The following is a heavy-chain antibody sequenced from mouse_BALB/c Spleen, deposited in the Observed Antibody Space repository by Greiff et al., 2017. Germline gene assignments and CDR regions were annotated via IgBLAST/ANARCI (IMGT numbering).Heavy chain of an antibody. V-gene: IGHV1S56*01. J-gene: IGHJ3*01. CDR2: IFPGDGSP. CDR3: EGRGFAY. CDR1: GYTFTSYD. Sequence: QVQLKQSGAELVKPGASVKLSCTASGYTFTSYDIYWVRQRPEQGLEWIGWIFPGDGSPKYNEKFKGKATLTTDKSSSPAYMQLSSLTSEDSSVYVCEGRGFAYWGQGTLVTVSA.